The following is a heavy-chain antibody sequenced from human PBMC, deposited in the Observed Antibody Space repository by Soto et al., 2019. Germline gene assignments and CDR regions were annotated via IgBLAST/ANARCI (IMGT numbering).Heavy chain of an antibody. V-gene: IGHV1-18*01. Sequence: QVQLVQSGAEVKKPGASVKVSCKASGYTFTSYGISWVRQAPGQGLEWMGRISAYNGNTNYAQKLQGRVTMTTDTSTSTAYMELRSLRSDDTAVYYCARESITGTTHYYYYMDVWGKGTTVTVSS. J-gene: IGHJ6*03. CDR3: ARESITGTTHYYYYMDV. D-gene: IGHD1-7*01. CDR2: ISAYNGNT. CDR1: GYTFTSYG.